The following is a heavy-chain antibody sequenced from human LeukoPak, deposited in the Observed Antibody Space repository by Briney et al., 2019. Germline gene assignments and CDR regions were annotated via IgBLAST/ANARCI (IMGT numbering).Heavy chain of an antibody. J-gene: IGHJ5*02. V-gene: IGHV1-8*02. D-gene: IGHD3-16*02. CDR1: GYTFTSYD. CDR2: MNPNSGNT. Sequence: ASVKVSCKASGYTFTSYDINWVRQATGQGLEWMGWMNPNSGNTGYAQKFQGRVTMTTDTSTSTVYMEMRSLRFDDTAVYYCAREKPRESWWLDPWGQGTLVTVSS. CDR3: AREKPRESWWLDP.